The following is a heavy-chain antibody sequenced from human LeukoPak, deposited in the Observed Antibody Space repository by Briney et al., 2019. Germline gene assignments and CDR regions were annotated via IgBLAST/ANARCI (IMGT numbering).Heavy chain of an antibody. V-gene: IGHV1-69*01. D-gene: IGHD7-27*01. CDR2: IIPIFGTA. J-gene: IGHJ6*03. CDR1: GGTFSSYA. Sequence: GASVKVSCKASGGTFSSYAISWVRQAPGQGLEWMGGIIPIFGTANYAQKFQGRVTITADESTSTAYMELSSLRSEDTAVYYCARGPEGILNWGSDYYYYYYMDVWGKGTTVTVSS. CDR3: ARGPEGILNWGSDYYYYYYMDV.